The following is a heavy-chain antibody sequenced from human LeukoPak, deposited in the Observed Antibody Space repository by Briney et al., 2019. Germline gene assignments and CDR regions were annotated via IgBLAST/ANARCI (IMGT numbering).Heavy chain of an antibody. V-gene: IGHV6-1*01. CDR2: TYYRSKWYN. J-gene: IGHJ5*02. Sequence: SQTLSLTCAISGDSVSSNSAAWNWNRQSPSRGLEWLGRTYYRSKWYNDYAVSVKSRITINPDTSKNQFSLQLNSVTPEDTAVYYCARDLGQWLAPRFDPWGQGTLVTVSS. D-gene: IGHD6-19*01. CDR1: GDSVSSNSAA. CDR3: ARDLGQWLAPRFDP.